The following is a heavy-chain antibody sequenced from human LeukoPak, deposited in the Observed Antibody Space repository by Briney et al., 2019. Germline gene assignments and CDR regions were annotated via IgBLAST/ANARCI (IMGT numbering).Heavy chain of an antibody. CDR3: ARHGYSGSHAD. Sequence: SETPSLTCTVSGGSIRSYYWSWIRQPPGKGLEWIGYIYYSGSTNYNPSLKSRVTISVDTSKNQFSLKLSSVTAADTAVYYCARHGYSGSHADWGQGTLVTVSS. D-gene: IGHD1-26*01. J-gene: IGHJ4*02. CDR2: IYYSGST. V-gene: IGHV4-59*08. CDR1: GGSIRSYY.